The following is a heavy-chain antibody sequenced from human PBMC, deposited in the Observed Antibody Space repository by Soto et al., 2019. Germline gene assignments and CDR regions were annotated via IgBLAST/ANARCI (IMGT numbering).Heavy chain of an antibody. CDR3: ARVVIVVVPAANDAFDI. CDR2: IYYSGST. D-gene: IGHD2-2*03. CDR1: GGSISSSSYY. J-gene: IGHJ3*02. V-gene: IGHV4-39*07. Sequence: SETLSLTCTVSGGSISSSSYYWGWIRQPPGKGLEWIGSIYYSGSTYYNPSLKSPVTISVDTSKNQFSLKLSSVTAADTAVYYCARVVIVVVPAANDAFDIWGQGTMVTVSS.